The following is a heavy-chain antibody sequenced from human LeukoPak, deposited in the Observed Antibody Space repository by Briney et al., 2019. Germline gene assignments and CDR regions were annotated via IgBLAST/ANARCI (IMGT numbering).Heavy chain of an antibody. J-gene: IGHJ4*02. Sequence: GGSLRLSCAATGFTFSSYQMNWVRQAPGKGLEWVSYISSGSTIYDADSVKGRFTISRDNAKNSLYLQMNSLRAEDTAVYYCARESIAVAGAPFDYWGQGTLVTVSS. CDR1: GFTFSSYQ. V-gene: IGHV3-48*03. D-gene: IGHD6-19*01. CDR3: ARESIAVAGAPFDY. CDR2: ISSGSTI.